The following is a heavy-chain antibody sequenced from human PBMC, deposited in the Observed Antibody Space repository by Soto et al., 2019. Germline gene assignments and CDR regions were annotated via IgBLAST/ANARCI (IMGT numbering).Heavy chain of an antibody. CDR1: GFTFSSYV. D-gene: IGHD3-10*01. Sequence: EVQLVESGGGLVQPGGSLRLSCAASGFTFSSYVINWVRQAPGKGLEWVSYISISSSTRYYADSVRGRFTISRDNAKNSLYLQMNSLRVEDTAVYYCARGGGFFDYWGQGTLVTVSS. CDR3: ARGGGFFDY. CDR2: ISISSSTR. J-gene: IGHJ4*02. V-gene: IGHV3-48*01.